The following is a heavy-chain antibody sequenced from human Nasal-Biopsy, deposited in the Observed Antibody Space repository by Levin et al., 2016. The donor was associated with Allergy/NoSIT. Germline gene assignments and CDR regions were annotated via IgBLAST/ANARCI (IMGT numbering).Heavy chain of an antibody. CDR2: MPSDGSNE. V-gene: IGHV3-30*02. Sequence: GGSLRLSCAASGFTFSSSAMHWVRQAPGKGLEWVAFMPSDGSNEYYADSVKGRFTLSRDNSKNTLLLQMNSLRPEDTALYYCAKTGGSRSYLVDFWGQGTLVTVSS. CDR1: GFTFSSSA. J-gene: IGHJ4*02. D-gene: IGHD3-10*01. CDR3: AKTGGSRSYLVDF.